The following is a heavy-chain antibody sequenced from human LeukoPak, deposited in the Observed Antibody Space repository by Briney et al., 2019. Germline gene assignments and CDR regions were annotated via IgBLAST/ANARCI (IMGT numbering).Heavy chain of an antibody. CDR3: VRGRYGDHYGMDV. D-gene: IGHD4-17*01. CDR1: GGSFSGYY. V-gene: IGHV4-34*01. CDR2: INHSGST. J-gene: IGHJ6*04. Sequence: SETLSLTCAVYGGSFSGYYWSWIRQPPGKGLEWIGEINHSGSTNYNPSLKSRVTISVDTSKNQFSLKLSSVTAADTAVYYCVRGRYGDHYGMDVWGKGTTVTVSS.